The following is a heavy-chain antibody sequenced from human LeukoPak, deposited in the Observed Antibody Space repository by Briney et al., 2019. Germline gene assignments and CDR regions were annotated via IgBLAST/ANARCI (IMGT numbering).Heavy chain of an antibody. J-gene: IGHJ1*01. Sequence: GGSLRLSCAASGFTLSSYSMNWVRQAPGKGLEWVSSISSSSSYIYYADSVKGRFTISRDNAKNSLYLQMNSLRAEDTAVYYCTSWGDTTAEYFQRWGQGTLVTVSS. V-gene: IGHV3-21*01. CDR3: TSWGDTTAEYFQR. CDR1: GFTLSSYS. D-gene: IGHD2-21*02. CDR2: ISSSSSYI.